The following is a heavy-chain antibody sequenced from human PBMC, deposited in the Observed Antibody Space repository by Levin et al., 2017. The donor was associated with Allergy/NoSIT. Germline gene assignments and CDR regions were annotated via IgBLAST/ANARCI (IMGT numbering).Heavy chain of an antibody. CDR3: ARTPYYSASGSYGEYLQH. J-gene: IGHJ1*01. CDR2: IYYRGST. Sequence: SETLSLTCTVSGVSISSSSYYWGWIRQPPGKGLEWIGSIYYRGSTNYNPSLKSRVTMSVDPSKNQFSLKLSSVTAADTAVYYCARTPYYSASGSYGEYLQHWGRGTLVTVSS. D-gene: IGHD3-10*01. V-gene: IGHV4-39*01. CDR1: GVSISSSSYY.